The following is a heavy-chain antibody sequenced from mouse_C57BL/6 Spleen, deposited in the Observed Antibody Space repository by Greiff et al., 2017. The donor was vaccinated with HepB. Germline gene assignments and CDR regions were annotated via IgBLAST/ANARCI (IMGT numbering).Heavy chain of an antibody. Sequence: DVMLVESGGGLVQPGGSLKLSCAASGFTFSDYGMAWVRQAPRKGPEWVAFISNLAYSIYYADTLTGRFTISRENAKNTLYLEMSSLRSEDTALYYCARGSQATPWAMDYWGQGTSVTVSS. D-gene: IGHD3-2*02. CDR2: ISNLAYSI. CDR1: GFTFSDYG. CDR3: ARGSQATPWAMDY. J-gene: IGHJ4*01. V-gene: IGHV5-15*01.